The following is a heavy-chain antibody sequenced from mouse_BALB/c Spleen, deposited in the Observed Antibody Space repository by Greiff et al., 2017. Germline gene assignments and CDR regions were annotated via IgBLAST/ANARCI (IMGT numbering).Heavy chain of an antibody. CDR2: ILPGSGST. V-gene: IGHV1-9*01. D-gene: IGHD1-1*01. J-gene: IGHJ1*01. CDR1: GYTFSSYW. Sequence: VQLQESGAELMKPGASVKISCKATGYTFSSYWIEWVKQRPGHGLEWIGEILPGSGSTNYNEKFKGKATFTADTSSNTAYMQLSSLTSEDSAVYYCAHYYGSSYVGYFDVWGAGTTVTVSS. CDR3: AHYYGSSYVGYFDV.